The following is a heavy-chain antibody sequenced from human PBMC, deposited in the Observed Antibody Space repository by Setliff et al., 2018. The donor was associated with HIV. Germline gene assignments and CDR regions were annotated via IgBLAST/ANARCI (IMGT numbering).Heavy chain of an antibody. CDR2: LNPGGDST. CDR3: ARGGYHGFGSYGDY. J-gene: IGHJ4*02. Sequence: ASVKVSCKASGYTFTSYYVHWVRQAPGQGLEWMGILNPGGDSTAYAQKYQGRVTMTRDTSTSTVYMVLSRLRSDYTAVDYCARGGYHGFGSYGDYWGQGTLVTVSS. CDR1: GYTFTSYY. V-gene: IGHV1-46*01. D-gene: IGHD3-10*01.